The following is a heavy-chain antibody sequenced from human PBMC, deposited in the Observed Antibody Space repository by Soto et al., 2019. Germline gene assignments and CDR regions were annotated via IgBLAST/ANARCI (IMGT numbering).Heavy chain of an antibody. V-gene: IGHV3-23*01. J-gene: IGHJ6*02. Sequence: AGSVRLSCAATGSTFSVYAMTWVRQAAGNGLEWVSAVTANGGSTYSADSVKGRFTISRDTSKNTLFLQMNNLRAEDTAVYYCASLGVGDWANYYYYYGMDVWGQGTTVTVSS. D-gene: IGHD2-21*02. CDR3: ASLGVGDWANYYYYYGMDV. CDR1: GSTFSVYA. CDR2: VTANGGST.